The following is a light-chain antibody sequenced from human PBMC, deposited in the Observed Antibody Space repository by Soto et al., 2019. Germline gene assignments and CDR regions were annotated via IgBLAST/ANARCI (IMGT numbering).Light chain of an antibody. J-gene: IGKJ4*01. CDR2: GAS. CDR1: QSVSSN. V-gene: IGKV3-15*01. CDR3: QQYIRWPLT. Sequence: ETVMTQSPATLSVSPGERATLSCRASQSVSSNLAWYQQNPGQAPSLLIYGASTRATGTPARFSGSGSGTEFTLTISSLQSEDFAVYYCQQYIRWPLTFGGGTKVDIK.